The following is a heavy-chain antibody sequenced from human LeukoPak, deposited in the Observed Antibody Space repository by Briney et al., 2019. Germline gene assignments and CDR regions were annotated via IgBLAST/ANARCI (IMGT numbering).Heavy chain of an antibody. V-gene: IGHV3-43*02. CDR2: INGDGDST. J-gene: IGHJ6*02. D-gene: IGHD3-10*01. CDR3: AKDHSPYEDYYYGMDV. Sequence: PGGSLRLSCAASGFTFDNYGMNWVRQPPGKGLEWVAFINGDGDSTYYAESVKGRFTISRDNSKKSLYLQMNSLRNEDTAFYYCAKDHSPYEDYYYGMDVWGQGTTVTVSS. CDR1: GFTFDNYG.